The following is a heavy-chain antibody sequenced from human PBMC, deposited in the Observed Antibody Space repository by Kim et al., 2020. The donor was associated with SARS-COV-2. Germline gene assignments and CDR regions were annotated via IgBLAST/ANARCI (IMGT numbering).Heavy chain of an antibody. J-gene: IGHJ4*02. V-gene: IGHV1-3*01. CDR1: GYIFSDYA. CDR3: ARVYCSSTSCQYYFDY. D-gene: IGHD2-2*01. Sequence: ASVKVSCKASGYIFSDYAIHWARQAPGQRLEWMGWINAGNGIAKYSQKFQDRVTITRDTSANTAYMEVSSLRSEDTAVYYCARVYCSSTSCQYYFDYWGQGTQVTVSS. CDR2: INAGNGIA.